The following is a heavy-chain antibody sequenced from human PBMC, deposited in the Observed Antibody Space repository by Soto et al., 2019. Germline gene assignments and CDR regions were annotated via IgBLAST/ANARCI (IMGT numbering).Heavy chain of an antibody. Sequence: QVQLQESGPGLVKPSQTLSLTCTVSGGSIRIGGYYWIWIRQQPGKGLEWIVYIYPSGDTSYNPSLHSRLTISVDTSKNQFSLKLSSVTAADTAVYYCARGFIHWGQGTLVTVSS. CDR2: IYPSGDT. CDR1: GGSIRIGGYY. V-gene: IGHV4-31*03. D-gene: IGHD3-16*02. J-gene: IGHJ4*02. CDR3: ARGFIH.